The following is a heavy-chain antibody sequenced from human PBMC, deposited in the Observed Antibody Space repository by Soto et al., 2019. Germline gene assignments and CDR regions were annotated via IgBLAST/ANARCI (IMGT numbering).Heavy chain of an antibody. D-gene: IGHD6-19*01. V-gene: IGHV3-30*18. CDR1: GFTFSSYG. J-gene: IGHJ4*02. CDR2: ISYDGSNK. CDR3: AKGGEWLVHLFDY. Sequence: QVQLVESGGGVVQPGRSLRLSCAASGFTFSSYGMHWVRQAPGKGLEWVAVISYDGSNKYYADSVKGRFTISRDNSKNTLYLQMNSLRAEDTAVYYCAKGGEWLVHLFDYWGQGTLVTVSS.